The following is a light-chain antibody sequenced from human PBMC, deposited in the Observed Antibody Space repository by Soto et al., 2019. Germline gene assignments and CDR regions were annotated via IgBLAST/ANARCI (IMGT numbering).Light chain of an antibody. CDR1: PSVANF. J-gene: IGKJ5*01. Sequence: EIVLTQSPATLSLSPGERATLSCRASPSVANFVAWYQQKPGQAPRLLIYGAFNRATGIPARFSGSGSGTDFTLTISSLEPEDSAVYYYQQRNVWPPVTFGEGTRLEIK. CDR2: GAF. CDR3: QQRNVWPPVT. V-gene: IGKV3-11*01.